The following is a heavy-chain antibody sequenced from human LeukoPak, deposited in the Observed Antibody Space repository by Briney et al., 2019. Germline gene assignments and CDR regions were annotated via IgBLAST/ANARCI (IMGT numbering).Heavy chain of an antibody. D-gene: IGHD6-6*01. J-gene: IGHJ5*02. V-gene: IGHV1-18*01. CDR3: ARDEPGIAAPRVSWFDP. CDR1: GYTFTSYG. Sequence: GASVKVSCKASGYTFTSYGISRVRQAPGQGLEWMGWISAYNGNTNYAQKLQGRVTMTTDTSTSTAYMELRGLRSDDTAVYYCARDEPGIAAPRVSWFDPWGQGTLVTVSS. CDR2: ISAYNGNT.